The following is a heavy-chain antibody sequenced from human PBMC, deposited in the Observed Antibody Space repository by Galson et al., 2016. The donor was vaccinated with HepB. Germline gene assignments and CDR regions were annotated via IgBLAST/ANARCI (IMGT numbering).Heavy chain of an antibody. D-gene: IGHD2-21*01. CDR3: GQGDCRGPTCWVDP. CDR2: ITWNSGNI. Sequence: SLRLSCAASGFIFDDYAMHWVRQAPGKGLEWVAGITWNSGNIKYADSVKGQFTIARDNAKNSLSLEMNSLRVEDTAYYYCGQGDCRGPTCWVDPWGQGTLVIVSS. CDR1: GFIFDDYA. V-gene: IGHV3-9*01. J-gene: IGHJ5*02.